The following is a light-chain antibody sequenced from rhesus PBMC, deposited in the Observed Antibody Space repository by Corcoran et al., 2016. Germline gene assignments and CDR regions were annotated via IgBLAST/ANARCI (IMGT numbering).Light chain of an antibody. CDR2: YAR. Sequence: DIQMTQSPSSLSASVGDTVTINCRASQGISKNLAWYQQNPGKVHKLLIVYARTLQSGVPSRFSCSGSVTDFTLTISSLQPEDFATYYLQHGFGTPFTFGPGTKLDIK. CDR1: QGISKN. CDR3: QHGFGTPFT. J-gene: IGKJ3*01. V-gene: IGKV1S15*01.